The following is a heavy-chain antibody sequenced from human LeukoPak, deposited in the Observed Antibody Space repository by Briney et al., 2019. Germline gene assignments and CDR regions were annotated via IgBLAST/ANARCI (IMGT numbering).Heavy chain of an antibody. Sequence: GGSLRLSCAASGFTFSTYWMSWVRQAPVKGLEWVANIKEDGGEKYYVDSVKGRFTISRDNAKNSLYLQMNSLRAEDTALYYCAREPSGYSYGYWGQGTLVTVSS. V-gene: IGHV3-7*01. CDR1: GFTFSTYW. D-gene: IGHD5-18*01. J-gene: IGHJ4*02. CDR2: IKEDGGEK. CDR3: AREPSGYSYGY.